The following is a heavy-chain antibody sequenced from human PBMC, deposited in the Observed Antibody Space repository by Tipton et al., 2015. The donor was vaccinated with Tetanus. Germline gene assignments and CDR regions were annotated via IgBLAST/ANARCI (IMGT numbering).Heavy chain of an antibody. D-gene: IGHD6-19*01. CDR1: GFTVSSNY. V-gene: IGHV3-66*01. J-gene: IGHJ6*02. CDR3: ARDLRYGSGWYLQYYGMDV. Sequence: SLRLSCAASGFTVSSNYMSWVRQAPGKGLEWVSVIYSGGSTYYADSVKGRFTISRDNSKNTLYLQMNSLRAEDTAVYYCARDLRYGSGWYLQYYGMDVWGQGTSVTVSS. CDR2: IYSGGST.